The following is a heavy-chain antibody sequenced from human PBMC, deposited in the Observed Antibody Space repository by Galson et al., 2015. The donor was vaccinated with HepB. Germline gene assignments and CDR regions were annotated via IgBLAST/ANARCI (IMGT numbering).Heavy chain of an antibody. CDR1: GYSFTSYW. CDR2: IYPGDSDT. D-gene: IGHD6-13*01. Sequence: QSGAEVKKPGESLKISCKGSGYSFTSYWIGWVRQMPGKGLEWMGIIYPGDSDTRYSPSFQGQVTISADKSISTAYLQWSSLKASDTAMYYCARQRGSSWKREDSRDYFDYWGQGTLVTVSS. J-gene: IGHJ4*02. CDR3: ARQRGSSWKREDSRDYFDY. V-gene: IGHV5-51*01.